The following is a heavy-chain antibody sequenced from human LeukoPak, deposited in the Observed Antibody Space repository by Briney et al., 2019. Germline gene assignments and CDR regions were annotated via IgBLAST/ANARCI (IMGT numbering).Heavy chain of an antibody. V-gene: IGHV4-38-2*02. CDR2: IYHSGIT. D-gene: IGHD4-11*01. CDR1: DYSISSGYGYY. J-gene: IGHJ6*03. Sequence: ASETLSLTCTVSDYSISSGYGYYWGWIRQPPGKGLEWIGNIYHSGITYYNHFNSSLKSRVTISIDTSKNQFSLRLRSVTAADTAVYFCARGRVSSSTWYSTYYYYFYMDVWGKGTTVTVSS. CDR3: ARGRVSSSTWYSTYYYYFYMDV.